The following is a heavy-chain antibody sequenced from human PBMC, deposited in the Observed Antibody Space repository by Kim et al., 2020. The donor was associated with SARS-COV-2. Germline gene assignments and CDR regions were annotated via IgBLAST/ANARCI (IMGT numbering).Heavy chain of an antibody. J-gene: IGHJ6*01. CDR1: GFTFDDYA. Sequence: GGSLRLSCAASGFTFDDYAMHWVRQAPGKGLEWVSGISWDSGSIGYADSVKGRFTISRDNAKNSLYLQMNSLRAEDTALYYCAKDMWGTHPYYYYGMDV. CDR2: ISWDSGSI. D-gene: IGHD1-1*01. V-gene: IGHV3-9*01. CDR3: AKDMWGTHPYYYYGMDV.